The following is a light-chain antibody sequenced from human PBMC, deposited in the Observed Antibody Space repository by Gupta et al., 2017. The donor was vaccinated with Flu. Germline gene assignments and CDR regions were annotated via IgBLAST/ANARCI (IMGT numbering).Light chain of an antibody. CDR3: QQYGTIPPIFT. V-gene: IGKV1-33*01. CDR1: QAISRC. J-gene: IGKJ3*01. Sequence: TYPASQAISRCLNWYQQTPVTSPKLLISSASTVATCFPSRFCVRDSGPVFTFAISFLQPDDISTYYCQQYGTIPPIFTFCPGTKVDIK. CDR2: SAS.